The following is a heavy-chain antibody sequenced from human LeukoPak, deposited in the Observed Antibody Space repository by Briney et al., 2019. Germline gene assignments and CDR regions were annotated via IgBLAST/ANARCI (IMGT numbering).Heavy chain of an antibody. J-gene: IGHJ5*02. CDR2: ISGSGGST. CDR1: GFTISDNY. CDR3: AKDLTIFGVVIRLNWFDP. Sequence: PGGSLRLSCAASGFTISDNYMSWVRQAPGKGLEWVSAISGSGGSTYYADSVKGRFTISRDNSKNTLYLQMNSLRAEDTAVYYCAKDLTIFGVVIRLNWFDPWGQGTLVTVSS. D-gene: IGHD3-3*01. V-gene: IGHV3-23*01.